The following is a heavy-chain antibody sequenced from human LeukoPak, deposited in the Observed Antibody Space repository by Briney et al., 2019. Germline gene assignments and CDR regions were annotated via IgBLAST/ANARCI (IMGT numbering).Heavy chain of an antibody. CDR2: INHSGST. CDR1: GGSFSGYY. J-gene: IGHJ6*03. Sequence: SETLSLTCAVYGGSFSGYYWSWIRQPPGKGLEWIGEINHSGSTNYNPSLKSRVTISVDTSKNQFSLKLSSVTAADTAVYYCARTVIVVVTPINYYYYYMDVWAEGTTVTVSS. V-gene: IGHV4-34*01. D-gene: IGHD3-22*01. CDR3: ARTVIVVVTPINYYYYYMDV.